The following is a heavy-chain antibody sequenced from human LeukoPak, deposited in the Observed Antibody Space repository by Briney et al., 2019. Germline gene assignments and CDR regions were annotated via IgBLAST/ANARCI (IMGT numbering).Heavy chain of an antibody. CDR2: ISGSGGST. J-gene: IGHJ5*02. Sequence: PGGSLRLSCAASGFTFSSYAMSWVRQAPGKGLEWVSAISGSGGSTYYADSVKGRFTISRDNSKNTLYLQMNSLRAEDTAVYYCAKEGDVGYGYDPLSNWFDPWGQGTLVTVSS. CDR1: GFTFSSYA. V-gene: IGHV3-23*01. D-gene: IGHD5-18*01. CDR3: AKEGDVGYGYDPLSNWFDP.